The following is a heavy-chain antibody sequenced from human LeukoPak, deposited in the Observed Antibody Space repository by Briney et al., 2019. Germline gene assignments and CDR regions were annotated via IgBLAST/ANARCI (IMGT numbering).Heavy chain of an antibody. Sequence: ASVKVSCKASGGTLSSYAISWVRQAPGQGLERMGGIIPIFGTANYAQKFQGRVTITADESTSTAYMELSSLRSEDTAVYYRARDSAKDIVVVPAAPLDYWGQGTLVTVSS. D-gene: IGHD2-2*01. CDR3: ARDSAKDIVVVPAAPLDY. CDR1: GGTLSSYA. J-gene: IGHJ4*02. CDR2: IIPIFGTA. V-gene: IGHV1-69*13.